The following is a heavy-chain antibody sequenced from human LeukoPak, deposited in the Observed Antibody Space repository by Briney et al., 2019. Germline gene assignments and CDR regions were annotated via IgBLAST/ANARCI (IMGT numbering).Heavy chain of an antibody. V-gene: IGHV3-7*01. D-gene: IGHD2/OR15-2a*01. CDR3: ARDFYLRTFDI. J-gene: IGHJ3*02. CDR1: GLTFSSYW. Sequence: GGSLRLSCAASGLTFSSYWMSWVRQAPGKGLEWVANIKQDGSEKYYVDSVKGRFTISRDNAKNSLYLQMNSLRAEDTAVYYCARDFYLRTFDIWGQGTMVTVSS. CDR2: IKQDGSEK.